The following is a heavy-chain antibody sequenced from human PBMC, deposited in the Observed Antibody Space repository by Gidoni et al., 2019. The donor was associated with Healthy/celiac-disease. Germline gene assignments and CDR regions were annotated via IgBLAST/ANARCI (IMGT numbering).Heavy chain of an antibody. CDR3: ARESRWLQGDFDY. CDR1: GGTFSSYA. CDR2: IIPIFGTA. Sequence: QVQLVQSGAEVKKPGSSVKVSCKASGGTFSSYATSWVRQAPGQGLEWMGGIIPIFGTANSAQKFQGRVTITADESTSTAYMELSSLRSEDTAVYYCARESRWLQGDFDYWGQGTLVTVSS. V-gene: IGHV1-69*01. J-gene: IGHJ4*02. D-gene: IGHD5-12*01.